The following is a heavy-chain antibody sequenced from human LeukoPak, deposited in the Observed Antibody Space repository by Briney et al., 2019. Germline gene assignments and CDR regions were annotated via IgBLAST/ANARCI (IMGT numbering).Heavy chain of an antibody. CDR3: GRAMDV. J-gene: IGHJ4*02. CDR1: GFTFSSYW. D-gene: IGHD2-8*01. V-gene: IGHV3-7*01. Sequence: GGSLRLSCAASGFTFSSYWMHWVRQAPGKGLEWVANIKQDGSEKYYVGSVKGRFTISRDNAKNAVYLQMDSLRADDTAVYYCGRAMDVWGQGTLVTVSS. CDR2: IKQDGSEK.